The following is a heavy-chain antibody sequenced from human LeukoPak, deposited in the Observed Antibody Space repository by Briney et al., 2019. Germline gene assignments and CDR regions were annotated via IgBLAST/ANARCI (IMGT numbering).Heavy chain of an antibody. J-gene: IGHJ5*02. CDR1: GGSVSSGSYY. CDR3: ARLQYCSGTSCYWFDP. Sequence: MPSETLSLTCTVSGGSVSSGSYYWSWIRQPPGKGLEWIGYIYYSGSTNYNPSLKSRVTISVDTSKNQFSLRLSSVTAADTAVYYCARLQYCSGTSCYWFDPWGQGTLVTVSS. V-gene: IGHV4-61*01. D-gene: IGHD2-2*01. CDR2: IYYSGST.